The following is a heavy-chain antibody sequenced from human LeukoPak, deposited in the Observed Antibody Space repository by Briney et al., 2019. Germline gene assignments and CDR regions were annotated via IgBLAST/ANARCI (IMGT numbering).Heavy chain of an antibody. CDR3: ARGTYRPYYYDSSGLGDYYYYMDV. Sequence: SSVKVSCKASGGTFSSYAIGWVRQAPGQGLEWMGGIIPIFGTANYAQKFQGRVTITTDESTSTAYMELSSLRSEDTAVYYCARGTYRPYYYDSSGLGDYYYYMDVWGKGTTVTVSS. CDR1: GGTFSSYA. J-gene: IGHJ6*03. CDR2: IIPIFGTA. D-gene: IGHD3-22*01. V-gene: IGHV1-69*05.